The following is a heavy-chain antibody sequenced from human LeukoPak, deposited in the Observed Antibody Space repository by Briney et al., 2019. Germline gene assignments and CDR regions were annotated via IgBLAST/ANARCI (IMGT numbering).Heavy chain of an antibody. V-gene: IGHV3-23*01. J-gene: IGHJ4*02. Sequence: GGSLTLSCAASGFPLSSYRMSWVRQAPGKGLEWVSTISPGGGSTHYADSVKGRFAISRDNSKATLYLQMDSLRAEDTAAYYCAKDGDSYGLIASWGQGTLVTVSS. D-gene: IGHD5-18*01. CDR3: AKDGDSYGLIAS. CDR1: GFPLSSYR. CDR2: ISPGGGST.